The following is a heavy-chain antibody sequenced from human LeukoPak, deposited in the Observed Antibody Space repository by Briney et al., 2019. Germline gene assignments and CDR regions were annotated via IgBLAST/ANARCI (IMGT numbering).Heavy chain of an antibody. D-gene: IGHD2-2*02. V-gene: IGHV4-59*01. CDR3: ARVGVPAAIGYFDL. CDR2: IYYSGST. CDR1: GGSISSYY. Sequence: SETLSLTCTVSGGSISSYYWSWIRQPPGKGLEWIGYIYYSGSTNYNPSLKSRVTISVDTSKNQFSLKLSSVTAADTAVYYCARVGVPAAIGYFDLWGRGTLVTVSS. J-gene: IGHJ2*01.